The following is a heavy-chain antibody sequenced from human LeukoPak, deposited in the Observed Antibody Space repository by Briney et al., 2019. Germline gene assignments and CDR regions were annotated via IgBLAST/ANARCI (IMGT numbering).Heavy chain of an antibody. CDR3: AKDGNPPVSPRAYFDY. J-gene: IGHJ4*02. V-gene: IGHV3-30*18. Sequence: PGGSLRLSCGACGFTFTNYGILWVREAPGKGVEGGAVILYDGSNKYYADSVKGRFTISRDNSKNTLYLQMNSLRAEDTAVYYCAKDGNPPVSPRAYFDYWGQGTLVTVSS. CDR1: GFTFTNYG. CDR2: ILYDGSNK. D-gene: IGHD1-26*01.